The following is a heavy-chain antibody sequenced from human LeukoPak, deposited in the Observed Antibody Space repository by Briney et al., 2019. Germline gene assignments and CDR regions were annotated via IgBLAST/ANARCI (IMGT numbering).Heavy chain of an antibody. J-gene: IGHJ4*02. CDR1: GGSISSYY. Sequence: SETLSLTCTVSGGSISSYYWSWIRQPPGKGLEWIGYIYYSGSTNYNPSLKSRVTISVDTSKNQFSLKLSSVTAADTAVYYCARADLGDTAMVTDYWGQGTLVTVSS. V-gene: IGHV4-59*12. D-gene: IGHD5-18*01. CDR3: ARADLGDTAMVTDY. CDR2: IYYSGST.